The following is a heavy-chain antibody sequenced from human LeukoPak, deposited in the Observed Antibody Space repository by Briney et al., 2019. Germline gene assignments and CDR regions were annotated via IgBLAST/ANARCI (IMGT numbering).Heavy chain of an antibody. Sequence: GGSLRLSCVGSGFTLSSYAMSWVRQAPGKGLEWVSAISGSGGSTYYADSVKGRFTISRDNSKNALYLQMNSLRAEDTVVYYCAKDGVGGGYNDYWGQGTLVTVSS. D-gene: IGHD3-3*01. CDR1: GFTLSSYA. CDR3: AKDGVGGGYNDY. J-gene: IGHJ4*02. CDR2: ISGSGGST. V-gene: IGHV3-23*01.